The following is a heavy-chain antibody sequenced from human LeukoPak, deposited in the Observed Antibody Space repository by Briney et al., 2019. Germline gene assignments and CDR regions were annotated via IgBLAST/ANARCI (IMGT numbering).Heavy chain of an antibody. Sequence: SAETLSLTCTVSGGSISSGDYYWSGIRQPPGKGLEWIGYIYYSGSTYYNPSHKRRVTIPVDTSKTQFSLKLSSVTSADTAVYYCARDASSIYVRAVFDYWGQGTLVTVSS. CDR1: GGSISSGDYY. D-gene: IGHD2-21*01. CDR2: IYYSGST. V-gene: IGHV4-30-4*08. CDR3: ARDASSIYVRAVFDY. J-gene: IGHJ4*02.